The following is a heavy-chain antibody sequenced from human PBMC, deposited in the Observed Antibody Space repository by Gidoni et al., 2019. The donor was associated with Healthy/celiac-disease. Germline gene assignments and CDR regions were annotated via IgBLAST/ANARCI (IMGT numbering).Heavy chain of an antibody. D-gene: IGHD3-10*01. CDR3: AKDRQSMVRGVNYFDY. CDR2: ISGSGGST. Sequence: EVQLLESGGGLVQPGGSLRRSCAASGFTFSSYAMSWVRQAPGKGLEWVSAISGSGGSTYYADSVKGRFTISRDNSKNTLYLQMNSLRAEDTAVYYCAKDRQSMVRGVNYFDYWGQGTLVTVSS. V-gene: IGHV3-23*01. CDR1: GFTFSSYA. J-gene: IGHJ4*02.